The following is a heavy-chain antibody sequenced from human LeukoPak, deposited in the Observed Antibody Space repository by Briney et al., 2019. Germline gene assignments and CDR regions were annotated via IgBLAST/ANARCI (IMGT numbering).Heavy chain of an antibody. V-gene: IGHV4-34*01. CDR1: GGSFSGYY. Sequence: SETLSLTCAVYGGSFSGYYWSWIRQPPGKGLEWIGEINHSGSTNYNPSLKSRVTISADTSKNQFSLKLSSVTAADTAVYYCARGRTTERNYDILTGYYKGPYYFDYWGQGTLVTVSS. D-gene: IGHD3-9*01. CDR2: INHSGST. J-gene: IGHJ4*02. CDR3: ARGRTTERNYDILTGYYKGPYYFDY.